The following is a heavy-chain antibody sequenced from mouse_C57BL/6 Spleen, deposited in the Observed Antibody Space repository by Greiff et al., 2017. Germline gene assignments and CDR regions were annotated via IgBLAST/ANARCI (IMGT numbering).Heavy chain of an antibody. J-gene: IGHJ2*01. Sequence: VKLLESGAELVKPGASVKLSCKASGYTFTEYTIHWVKQRSGQGLGWIGWFYPGSGSIKYNEKFKVKATLTADKSSSTVYMELSRLTSEDSAVFFCARHGGRTYYFDYWGQGTTLTVSS. CDR2: FYPGSGSI. CDR1: GYTFTEYT. V-gene: IGHV1-62-2*01. CDR3: ARHGGRTYYFDY.